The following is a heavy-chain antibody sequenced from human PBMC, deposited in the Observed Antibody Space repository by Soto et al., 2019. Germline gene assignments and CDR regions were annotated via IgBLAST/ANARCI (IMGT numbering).Heavy chain of an antibody. CDR1: GYTFTSYG. D-gene: IGHD3-9*01. J-gene: IGHJ4*02. CDR2: ISAYNGNT. CDR3: ARDRAYYDILTGYFLRPHYFDY. Sequence: GASVKVSCKASGYTFTSYGISWVRQAPGQGLEWMGWISAYNGNTNYAQKLQGRVTMTTDTSTSTAYMELRSLRSDDTAVYYCARDRAYYDILTGYFLRPHYFDYWGQGTLVTVSS. V-gene: IGHV1-18*01.